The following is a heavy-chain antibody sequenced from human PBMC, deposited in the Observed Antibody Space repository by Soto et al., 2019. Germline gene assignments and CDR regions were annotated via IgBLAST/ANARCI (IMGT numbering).Heavy chain of an antibody. CDR2: VFYGGGT. Sequence: SETLSLTCIVSGSSISTYYWTWIRQPPGKGLEWIGHVFYGGGTKYNPSLKSRVTISAADGSKAQVSLTLSSVTAADTAVYYCARGSNSGFEGPIVWDQGTLVTVSS. CDR3: ARGSNSGFEGPIV. J-gene: IGHJ4*02. CDR1: GSSISTYY. D-gene: IGHD3-22*01. V-gene: IGHV4-59*01.